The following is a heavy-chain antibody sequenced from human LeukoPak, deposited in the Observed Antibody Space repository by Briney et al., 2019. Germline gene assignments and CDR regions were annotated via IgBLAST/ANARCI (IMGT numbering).Heavy chain of an antibody. D-gene: IGHD4-23*01. CDR2: ISYNGGKI. CDR1: GFSFSIYG. J-gene: IGHJ4*02. CDR3: AKVAGNIYYFDC. V-gene: IGHV3-30*02. Sequence: PGGSLRLSCAASGFSFSIYGMQWVRQAPDKGLEWVTYISYNGGKIHYSDSVKGRFTISRDNSKNTLYLQMNSLRAEDTAVYYCAKVAGNIYYFDCWGPGALVTVSS.